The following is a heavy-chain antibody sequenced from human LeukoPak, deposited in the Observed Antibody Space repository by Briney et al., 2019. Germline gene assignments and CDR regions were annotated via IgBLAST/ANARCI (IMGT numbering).Heavy chain of an antibody. CDR3: AKHSGWYVKDRHIDY. D-gene: IGHD6-19*01. V-gene: IGHV3-23*01. Sequence: GGSLRLSCAASGFTFSSYAMSWVRQAPGKGLEWVSAIRGSGDTTYYADSVNGRFTISRDNSKNTLYLQMDSRRAEDTAVYYCAKHSGWYVKDRHIDYWGQGTLVIVSS. CDR1: GFTFSSYA. CDR2: IRGSGDTT. J-gene: IGHJ4*02.